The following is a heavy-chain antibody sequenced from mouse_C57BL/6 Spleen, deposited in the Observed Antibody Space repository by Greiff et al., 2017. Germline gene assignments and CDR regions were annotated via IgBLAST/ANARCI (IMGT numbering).Heavy chain of an antibody. CDR1: GFTFSDYG. J-gene: IGHJ4*01. D-gene: IGHD2-4*01. CDR3: ARGYYDYDRYYAMDY. CDR2: ISSGSSTI. V-gene: IGHV5-17*01. Sequence: EVKLMESGGGLVKPGGSLKLSCAASGFTFSDYGMHWVRQAPEKGLEWVAYISSGSSTIYYADTVKGRFTISRDNAKNTLFLQMTSLRSEDTAMYYCARGYYDYDRYYAMDYWGQGTSVTVSS.